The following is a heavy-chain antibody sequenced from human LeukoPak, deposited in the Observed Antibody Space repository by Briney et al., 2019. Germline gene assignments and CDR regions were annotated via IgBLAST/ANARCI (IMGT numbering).Heavy chain of an antibody. Sequence: GRSLRLSCAASGFTFSSYAMHWVRQAPGKGLEWVAVISYDGSNKYYADSVKGRFTISRDNSKNTLYLQMNSLRAEDTAVYYCARGLMVRGVYYDAFDIWGQGTMVTVSS. D-gene: IGHD3-10*01. V-gene: IGHV3-30*14. CDR3: ARGLMVRGVYYDAFDI. J-gene: IGHJ3*02. CDR2: ISYDGSNK. CDR1: GFTFSSYA.